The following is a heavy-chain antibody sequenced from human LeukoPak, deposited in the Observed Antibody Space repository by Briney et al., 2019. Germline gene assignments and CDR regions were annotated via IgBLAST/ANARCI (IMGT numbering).Heavy chain of an antibody. CDR3: ARESGSSGSAGYFDF. Sequence: GGSLRLSCAASGFTFSSYWMSWVRQAPGKGRKWVAVISSDGSGHSYTDSVKGRFTISRDNSKDTLYLQMNNLRAEDTAVYYCARESGSSGSAGYFDFRGQGTLVTVSS. V-gene: IGHV3-30*03. D-gene: IGHD3-22*01. CDR1: GFTFSSYW. CDR2: ISSDGSGH. J-gene: IGHJ4*02.